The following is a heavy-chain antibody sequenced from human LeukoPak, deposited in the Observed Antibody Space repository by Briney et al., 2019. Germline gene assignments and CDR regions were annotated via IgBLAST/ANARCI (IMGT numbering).Heavy chain of an antibody. V-gene: IGHV3-30*18. CDR2: ISSDGSNK. CDR3: AKVNNFYYKYYMDV. Sequence: GGSLRLSCAASGFTFSHYGMHWVRQAPGKGLEWVAVISSDGSNKYYARSVKGRFTISRDNSKNTLYLQMNSLRAEDTAVYYCAKVNNFYYKYYMDVWGKGTTVTISS. CDR1: GFTFSHYG. J-gene: IGHJ6*03.